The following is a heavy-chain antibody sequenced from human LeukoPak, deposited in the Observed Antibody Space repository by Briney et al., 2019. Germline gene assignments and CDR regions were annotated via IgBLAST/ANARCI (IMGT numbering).Heavy chain of an antibody. J-gene: IGHJ4*02. V-gene: IGHV1-69*06. CDR3: AILPATNQYPFDY. D-gene: IGHD2-15*01. CDR1: LGTLSSYA. Sequence: ASVKVACMASLGTLSSYAISWVRQTPGQGLEWMGGMIPIFGTANYAQKFQRRVTITADKSTSTAYMELSSLRSEDTAVYYCAILPATNQYPFDYWGQGTLVTVSS. CDR2: MIPIFGTA.